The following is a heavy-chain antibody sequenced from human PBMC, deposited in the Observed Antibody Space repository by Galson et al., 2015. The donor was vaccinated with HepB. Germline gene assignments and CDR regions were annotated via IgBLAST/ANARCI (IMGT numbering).Heavy chain of an antibody. CDR2: INPNSGGT. CDR1: GYTFTGYY. D-gene: IGHD2-15*01. CDR3: ARDLKVVVVVAATSVKNWFDP. V-gene: IGHV1-2*06. J-gene: IGHJ5*02. Sequence: SVKVSCKASGYTFTGYYMHWVRQAPGQGLKWVGRINPNSGGTNYAQKFQGRVTMTRDTSISTAYMELSRLRSDDTAVYYCARDLKVVVVVAATSVKNWFDPWGQGTLVTVSS.